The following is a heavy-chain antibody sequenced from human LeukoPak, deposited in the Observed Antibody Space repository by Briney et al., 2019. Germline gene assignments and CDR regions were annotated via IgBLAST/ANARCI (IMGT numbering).Heavy chain of an antibody. CDR2: IGGST. D-gene: IGHD1-26*01. V-gene: IGHV3-23*01. CDR1: GFTFSNYA. Sequence: GGSLRLSCAASGFTFSNYAMTWVRQAAGKGLEWVSAIGGSTYYADSVKGRFTISRDNSKNTLYLQMNSLRAEDTAVYYCAKITGAKSYDYWGQGTLVTVSS. J-gene: IGHJ4*02. CDR3: AKITGAKSYDY.